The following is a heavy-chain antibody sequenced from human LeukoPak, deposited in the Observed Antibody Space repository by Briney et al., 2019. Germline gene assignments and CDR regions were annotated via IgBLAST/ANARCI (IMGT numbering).Heavy chain of an antibody. Sequence: SETLSLTCAVYGGSFSGYYWSWIRQPPGKGLEWIREINHSGSTNYNPSLKSRVTISVDTSKNQFSLKLSSVTAADTAVYYCARGTTGEYCSGGSCYYGYFDYWGQGTLVTVSS. CDR2: INHSGST. V-gene: IGHV4-34*01. CDR3: ARGTTGEYCSGGSCYYGYFDY. CDR1: GGSFSGYY. J-gene: IGHJ4*02. D-gene: IGHD2-15*01.